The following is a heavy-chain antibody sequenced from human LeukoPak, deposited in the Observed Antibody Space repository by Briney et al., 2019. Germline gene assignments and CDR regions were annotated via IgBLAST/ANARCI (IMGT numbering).Heavy chain of an antibody. J-gene: IGHJ3*02. CDR3: ARDRLRYYYGSGRPDAFDI. V-gene: IGHV4-39*07. D-gene: IGHD3-10*01. CDR2: IYYSGST. CDR1: GGSISSSSYY. Sequence: SETLSLTCTVSGGSISSSSYYWGWIRQPPGKGLEWIGSIYYSGSTDYNSSLKSRVTISIDTSKNQFSLKLSSVTAADTAVYYCARDRLRYYYGSGRPDAFDIWGQGTMVTVSS.